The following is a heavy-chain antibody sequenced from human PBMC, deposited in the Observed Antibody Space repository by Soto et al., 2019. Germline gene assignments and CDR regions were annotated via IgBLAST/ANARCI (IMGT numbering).Heavy chain of an antibody. CDR1: GGSISSGGYY. Sequence: SETLSLTCTVSGGSISSGGYYWSWIRQHPGKGLEWIGYIYYSGSTYYNQSLKSRVTKSVDTSKNQFSLKMSSVTAADTALYYCARDRYSSSWYLTYFDYWGQGTLVTVSS. D-gene: IGHD6-13*01. CDR3: ARDRYSSSWYLTYFDY. CDR2: IYYSGST. J-gene: IGHJ4*02. V-gene: IGHV4-31*03.